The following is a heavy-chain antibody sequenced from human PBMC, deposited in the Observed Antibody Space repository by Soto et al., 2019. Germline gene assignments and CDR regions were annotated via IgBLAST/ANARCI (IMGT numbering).Heavy chain of an antibody. V-gene: IGHV1-18*01. CDR2: ISAYNGNT. CDR3: ARDLIAAAGTGYYYYGMDV. J-gene: IGHJ6*02. D-gene: IGHD6-13*01. CDR1: GYTFTSYG. Sequence: QVQLVQSGAEVKKPGASVKVSCKASGYTFTSYGISWVRQAPGQGLEWMGWISAYNGNTNYAQKLQGRVTMTTDTSTNTAYMELRSVRSDDTAVYYCARDLIAAAGTGYYYYGMDVGGQGTTVTVSS.